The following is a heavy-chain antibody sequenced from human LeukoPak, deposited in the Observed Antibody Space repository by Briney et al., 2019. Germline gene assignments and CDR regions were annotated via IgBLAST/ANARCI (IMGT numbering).Heavy chain of an antibody. CDR3: ARDLEKWFGELCSDY. V-gene: IGHV1-18*01. Sequence: ASVKVSCKASGYTFTSYGISWVRQAPGQGLEWMGWISAYNGNTNYAQKLQGRVTMTTDTSTSTAYMELRSLRSDDTAVYYCARDLEKWFGELCSDYWGQGTLVTVSS. D-gene: IGHD3-10*01. CDR1: GYTFTSYG. J-gene: IGHJ4*02. CDR2: ISAYNGNT.